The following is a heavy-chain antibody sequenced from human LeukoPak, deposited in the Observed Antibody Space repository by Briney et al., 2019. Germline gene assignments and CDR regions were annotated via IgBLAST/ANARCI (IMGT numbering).Heavy chain of an antibody. Sequence: SETLSLTCTVSGGSISSYYWSWIRQPPGKGLEWIGYIYYSGSTNYNPSLKSRVTISVDTSKNQFSLKLSSVTAADTAVYYCARAGPLGYCSSTSCYRDWYFDLWGRGTLVTVSS. D-gene: IGHD2-2*01. CDR2: IYYSGST. J-gene: IGHJ2*01. CDR1: GGSISSYY. V-gene: IGHV4-59*01. CDR3: ARAGPLGYCSSTSCYRDWYFDL.